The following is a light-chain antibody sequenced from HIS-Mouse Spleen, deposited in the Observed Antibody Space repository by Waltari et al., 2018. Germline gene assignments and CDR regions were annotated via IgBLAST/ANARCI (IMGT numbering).Light chain of an antibody. CDR2: GAS. Sequence: EIVLTQSPGTLSLSPGERATLSCRASQSVSSSYLAWYQQKPGQAPRLLIYGASSRATGIPERFSGSGSGTDFTLTISRLEPEDFAVYYCQQYDNLPWTFGQGTKVEIK. CDR3: QQYDNLPWT. V-gene: IGKV3-20*01. J-gene: IGKJ1*01. CDR1: QSVSSSY.